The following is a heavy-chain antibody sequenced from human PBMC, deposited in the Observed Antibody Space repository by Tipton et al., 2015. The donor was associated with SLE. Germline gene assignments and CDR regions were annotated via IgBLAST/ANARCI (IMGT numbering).Heavy chain of an antibody. V-gene: IGHV1-8*01. CDR3: AGEGIGNDAFDI. CDR2: MNPNSGNT. D-gene: IGHD6-13*01. Sequence: QSGPEVKKPGASVKVSCKASGYTFTSYDINWVRQATGQGLEWMGWMNPNSGNTVYAQKFQGRVTMTRNTSISTAYMELSSLRSEDTAVYYCAGEGIGNDAFDIWGQGTMVTVSS. J-gene: IGHJ3*02. CDR1: GYTFTSYD.